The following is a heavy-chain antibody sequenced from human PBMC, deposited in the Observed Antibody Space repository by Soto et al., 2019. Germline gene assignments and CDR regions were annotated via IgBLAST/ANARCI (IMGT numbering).Heavy chain of an antibody. Sequence: QVHLVQSGAEVKKPGASVKVSCKASGYTFTNFDVNWVRQATGQGLEWMGWMSPNSENKGYAQKFQGRVTMTRDTSTSTVYMELSSLRSEDTAVYYCARVHRQWLVLDRWGQGTLVTVSS. D-gene: IGHD6-19*01. J-gene: IGHJ5*02. CDR2: MSPNSENK. CDR1: GYTFTNFD. V-gene: IGHV1-8*01. CDR3: ARVHRQWLVLDR.